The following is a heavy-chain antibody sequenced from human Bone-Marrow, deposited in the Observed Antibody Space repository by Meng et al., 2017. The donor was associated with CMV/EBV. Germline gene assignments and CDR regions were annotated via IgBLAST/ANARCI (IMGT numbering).Heavy chain of an antibody. CDR2: MNPNSGNT. J-gene: IGHJ3*02. D-gene: IGHD3-3*01. V-gene: IGHV1-8*01. CDR3: AREGGRGHYDFWSGYYWADAFDI. Sequence: ASVKVSCKASGYTFTSYDINWVRQATGQGLEWMGWMNPNSGNTGYAQKFQGRVTMTRNTSISTAYMELSSLRSEDTAVYYCAREGGRGHYDFWSGYYWADAFDIWGQGTMVTASS. CDR1: GYTFTSYD.